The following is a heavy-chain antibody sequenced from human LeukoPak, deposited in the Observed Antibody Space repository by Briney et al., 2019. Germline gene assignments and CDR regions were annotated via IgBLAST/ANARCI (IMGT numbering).Heavy chain of an antibody. CDR3: ARDHDYDSSGQYYFDY. J-gene: IGHJ4*02. Sequence: SVKVSCKASGGTFSSYAISWVRQAPGQGLEWMGRIIPILGIANYAQKFQGRVTITADKSTSTAYMELSSLRSEDTAVYYCARDHDYDSSGQYYFDYWGQGTLVTVTS. D-gene: IGHD3-22*01. CDR2: IIPILGIA. V-gene: IGHV1-69*04. CDR1: GGTFSSYA.